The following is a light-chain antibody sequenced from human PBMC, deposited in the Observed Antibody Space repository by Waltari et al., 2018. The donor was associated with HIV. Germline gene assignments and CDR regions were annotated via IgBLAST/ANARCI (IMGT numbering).Light chain of an antibody. CDR2: RNN. CDR3: DAWDNSLSGRV. Sequence: QSVLTQPPSASGTPGQRVTISCSGSRSNIGNNAVYWFQHLPGTAPKLLIYRNNQRPPGVPDRFTGSKSGTSASLAISGLRSEDEADYYCDAWDNSLSGRVFGGGTKLTVL. CDR1: RSNIGNNA. J-gene: IGLJ3*02. V-gene: IGLV1-47*01.